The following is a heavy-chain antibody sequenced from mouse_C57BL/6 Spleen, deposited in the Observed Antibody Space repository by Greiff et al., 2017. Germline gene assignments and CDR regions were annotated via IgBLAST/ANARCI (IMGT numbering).Heavy chain of an antibody. CDR2: IHPSDSDT. D-gene: IGHD2-5*01. CDR3: AIDYSNSAWFAY. J-gene: IGHJ3*01. V-gene: IGHV1-74*01. CDR1: GYTFTSYW. Sequence: VQLQQPGAELVKPAASVKVSCKASGYTFTSYWMHWVKQRPGQGLEWIGRIHPSDSDTNYNQKFKGKATLTEDKSSSTAYMQLSSLTSEDSAVYYCAIDYSNSAWFAYWGQGTLVTVSA.